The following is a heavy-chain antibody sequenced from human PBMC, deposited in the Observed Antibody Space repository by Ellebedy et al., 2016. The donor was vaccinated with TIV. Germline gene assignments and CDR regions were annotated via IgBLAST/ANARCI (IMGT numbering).Heavy chain of an antibody. CDR1: GFTFSSYA. J-gene: IGHJ5*02. Sequence: GGSLRLSXAASGFTFSSYAMSWVRQAPGKGLEWVSGISGSGGSTHYADSVKGRFTSSRDNSKNTLYLQMNSLRAEDTAVYYCAKDRGGYYLAPRFDPWGQGTPVTVSS. D-gene: IGHD2/OR15-2a*01. CDR2: ISGSGGST. V-gene: IGHV3-23*01. CDR3: AKDRGGYYLAPRFDP.